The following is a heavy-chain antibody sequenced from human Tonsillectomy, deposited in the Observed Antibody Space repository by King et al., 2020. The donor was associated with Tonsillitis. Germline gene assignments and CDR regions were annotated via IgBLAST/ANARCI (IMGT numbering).Heavy chain of an antibody. CDR2: ISSSSSYI. V-gene: IGHV3-21*01. Sequence: VQLVESGGGLVKPGGSLRLSCAASGFTFSSYSMNWVRQAPGKGLEWVSSISSSSSYIYYADSVKGRFTISRDNAKNSLYLQMNSLRAEDTVVYYCAALQSSNNYYYYYGMDVWGQGTTVTVSS. D-gene: IGHD5-24*01. CDR3: AALQSSNNYYYYYGMDV. J-gene: IGHJ6*02. CDR1: GFTFSSYS.